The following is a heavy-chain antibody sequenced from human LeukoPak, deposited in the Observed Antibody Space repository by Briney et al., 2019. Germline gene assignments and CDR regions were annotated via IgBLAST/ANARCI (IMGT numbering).Heavy chain of an antibody. CDR1: GGSISSYY. Sequence: SETLSLTCTVPGGSISSYYWSWIRQPPGKGLEWIGYIYYSGSTNYNPSLKSRVTISVDTSKNQFSLKLSSVAAAGTAVYYCASWGGDYYDSSGYYSNYFDYWGQGTLVTVSS. V-gene: IGHV4-59*01. CDR3: ASWGGDYYDSSGYYSNYFDY. J-gene: IGHJ4*02. D-gene: IGHD3-22*01. CDR2: IYYSGST.